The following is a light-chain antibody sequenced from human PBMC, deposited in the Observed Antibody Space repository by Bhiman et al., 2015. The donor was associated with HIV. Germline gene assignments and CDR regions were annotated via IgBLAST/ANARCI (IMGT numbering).Light chain of an antibody. CDR2: ENN. Sequence: QSLLTQPPSVSAAPGQKVTISCSGSSSNIGNNYVSWYQQLPGTAPKLLIYENNKRPSGIPDRFSSSKSATSATLGIAGLQPGDEADYYCATWDSNLRAVLFGGGTKLTVL. J-gene: IGLJ2*01. CDR1: SSNIGNNY. V-gene: IGLV1-51*02. CDR3: ATWDSNLRAVL.